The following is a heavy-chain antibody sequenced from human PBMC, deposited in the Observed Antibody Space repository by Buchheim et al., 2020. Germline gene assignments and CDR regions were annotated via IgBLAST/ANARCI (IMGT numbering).Heavy chain of an antibody. J-gene: IGHJ4*02. Sequence: QVQLVESGGGVVQPGRSLRLSCAASGFTFSSYAMHWVRQAPGKGLEWVAVISYDGSNKYYADSVKGRFTISRDNSKNTLYLQMNSLRAEDTAVYYCARDRAEYSGSAHWGKGTL. D-gene: IGHD1-26*01. V-gene: IGHV3-30*14. CDR2: ISYDGSNK. CDR1: GFTFSSYA. CDR3: ARDRAEYSGSAH.